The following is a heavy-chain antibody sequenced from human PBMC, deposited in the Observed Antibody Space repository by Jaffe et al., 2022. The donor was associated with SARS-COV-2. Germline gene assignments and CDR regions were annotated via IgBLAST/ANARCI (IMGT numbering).Heavy chain of an antibody. D-gene: IGHD2-2*01. CDR1: GGTFSSYA. V-gene: IGHV1-69*01. J-gene: IGHJ6*02. Sequence: QVQLVQSGAEVKKPGSSVKVSCKASGGTFSSYAISWVRQAPGQGLEWMGGIIPIFGTANYAQKFQGRVTITADESTSTAYMELSSLRSEDTAVYYCARDGVPAANRYYYYYGMDVWGQGTTVTVSS. CDR2: IIPIFGTA. CDR3: ARDGVPAANRYYYYYGMDV.